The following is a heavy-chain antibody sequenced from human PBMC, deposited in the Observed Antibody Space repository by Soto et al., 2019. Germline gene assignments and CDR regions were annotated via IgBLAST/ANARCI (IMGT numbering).Heavy chain of an antibody. CDR1: GGSISSGDYY. J-gene: IGHJ3*02. V-gene: IGHV4-30-4*01. CDR3: ARAPSGDDSGPDAFDI. D-gene: IGHD5-12*01. Sequence: QVQLQESGPGLVKPSQTLSLTCTVSGGSISSGDYYWSWIRQPPGTGLEWIGYIYYSGSTYYNPSRKSRVTISVDTSKNQCSLKLSSVTAADTAVYYCARAPSGDDSGPDAFDIWGQGKMVTVSS. CDR2: IYYSGST.